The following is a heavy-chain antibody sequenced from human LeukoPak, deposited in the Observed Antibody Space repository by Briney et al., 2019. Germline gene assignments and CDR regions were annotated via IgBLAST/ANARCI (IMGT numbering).Heavy chain of an antibody. CDR1: GFTFSSCS. D-gene: IGHD2-8*01. J-gene: IGHJ6*03. V-gene: IGHV3-21*01. Sequence: GGSLRLSCAASGFTFSSCSMNWVRQAPGKGLEWVSSISSSSSYIYYADSVKGRFTISRDNAKNSLYLQMNSLRAEDTAVYYCARDNGRGAYYYYYYMDVWGKGTTVTVSS. CDR2: ISSSSSYI. CDR3: ARDNGRGAYYYYYYMDV.